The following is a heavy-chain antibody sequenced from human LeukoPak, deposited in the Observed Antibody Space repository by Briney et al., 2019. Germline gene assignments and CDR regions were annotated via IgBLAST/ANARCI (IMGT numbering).Heavy chain of an antibody. J-gene: IGHJ4*02. D-gene: IGHD3-22*01. CDR1: GFTFSSYA. CDR3: AKVFRHYDISGYNYFDY. Sequence: GGSLRLSCAASGFTFSSYAMSWVRQAPGKGLEWVSAISGSGGSTYYADSVKGRFTISRDNSKNTLYLQMNSLRAEDTAVYYCAKVFRHYDISGYNYFDYWGQGTLVTVSS. V-gene: IGHV3-23*01. CDR2: ISGSGGST.